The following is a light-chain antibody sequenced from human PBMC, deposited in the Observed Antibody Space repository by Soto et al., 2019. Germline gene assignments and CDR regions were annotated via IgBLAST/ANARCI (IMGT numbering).Light chain of an antibody. Sequence: EIVMTQSPATLSVSPGERVTLSCRASQDIRSSLAWYQQKPGQAPSLLIYGASKRATGIADRFRGSGSGTDFTLIISRLEPEDFAVYWCQQYGSPLWTFGQGTKV. V-gene: IGKV3-20*01. CDR1: QDIRSSL. CDR2: GAS. CDR3: QQYGSPLWT. J-gene: IGKJ1*01.